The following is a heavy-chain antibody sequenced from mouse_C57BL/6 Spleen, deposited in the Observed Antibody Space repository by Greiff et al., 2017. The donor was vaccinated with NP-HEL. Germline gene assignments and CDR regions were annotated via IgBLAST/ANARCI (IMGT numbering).Heavy chain of an antibody. J-gene: IGHJ4*01. Sequence: EVMLVESGGGLVQPGGSLKLSCAASGFTFSDYYMYWVRQTPEKRLEWVAYISNGGGSTYYPDTVKGRFTISSDNAKNTLYLQMSRLKSEDTAMYYCAAYGSSYGGAMDYWGQGTSVTVSS. CDR1: GFTFSDYY. CDR2: ISNGGGST. CDR3: AAYGSSYGGAMDY. V-gene: IGHV5-12*01. D-gene: IGHD1-1*01.